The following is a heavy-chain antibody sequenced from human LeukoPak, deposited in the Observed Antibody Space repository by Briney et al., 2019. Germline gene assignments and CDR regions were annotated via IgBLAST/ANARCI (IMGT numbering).Heavy chain of an antibody. CDR2: ISAYNGNT. CDR3: ARDSYYDFWSGYYTGPWFDP. D-gene: IGHD3-3*01. J-gene: IGHJ5*02. CDR1: GCTFTSYG. V-gene: IGHV1-18*01. Sequence: ASVKVSCKASGCTFTSYGISWVRQAPGQGLEWMGWISAYNGNTNYAQKLQGRVTMTTDTSTSTAYMELRSLRSDDTAVYYCARDSYYDFWSGYYTGPWFDPWGQGTLVTVSS.